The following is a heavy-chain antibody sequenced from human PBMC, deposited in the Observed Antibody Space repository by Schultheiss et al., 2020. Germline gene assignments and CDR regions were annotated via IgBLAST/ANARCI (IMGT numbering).Heavy chain of an antibody. Sequence: SETLSLTCTVSGGSISSGSYDWSWIRQPAGKGLEWIGRIYTSGSTNYNPSLKSRVTISVDTSKNQFSLKLSSVTAADTAVYYCARAELWTYNWFDPWGQGTLVTVSS. CDR3: ARAELWTYNWFDP. V-gene: IGHV4-61*02. D-gene: IGHD5-18*01. CDR1: GGSISSGSYD. CDR2: IYTSGST. J-gene: IGHJ5*02.